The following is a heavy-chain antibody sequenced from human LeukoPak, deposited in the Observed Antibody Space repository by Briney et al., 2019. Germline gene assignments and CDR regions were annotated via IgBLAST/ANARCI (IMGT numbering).Heavy chain of an antibody. Sequence: GGSLRLSCVASGFAFSSAWMSWVRQAPGKGLEWVGRSGNKANSYTTEYAASVRGRFTISRDDSKNSLYLQMNSLKTEDTAVYYCTRGYSGIGIYAFDIWGQGTMVTVSS. CDR1: GFAFSSAW. CDR3: TRGYSGIGIYAFDI. D-gene: IGHD1-26*01. V-gene: IGHV3-72*01. J-gene: IGHJ3*02. CDR2: SGNKANSYTT.